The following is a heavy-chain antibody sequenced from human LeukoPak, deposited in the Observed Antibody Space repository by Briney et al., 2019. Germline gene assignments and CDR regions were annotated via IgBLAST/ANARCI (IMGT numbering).Heavy chain of an antibody. D-gene: IGHD5-24*01. CDR2: IWYDGSNK. Sequence: PGGSLRLSCAASGFTFSSYSMNWVRQAPGKGLEWVAVIWYDGSNKYYADSVKGRFTISRDNSKNTLYLQMNSLRAEDTAVFYCARGNFRRDGYNFDYWGQGTLVTVSS. V-gene: IGHV3-33*08. CDR1: GFTFSSYS. J-gene: IGHJ4*02. CDR3: ARGNFRRDGYNFDY.